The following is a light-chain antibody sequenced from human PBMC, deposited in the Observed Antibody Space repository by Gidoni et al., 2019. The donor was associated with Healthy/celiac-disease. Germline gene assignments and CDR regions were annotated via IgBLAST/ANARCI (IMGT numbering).Light chain of an antibody. CDR2: GAS. Sequence: DIVITQSLSTLSVSRGESATLSSTANQSVSSHLAWYQQKPGQAPRLLIYGASSRATGIPDRFSGSGSGTEFTLTISSLQSEDFAVYYCQQYNNWPPWTFXXXTKVEIK. J-gene: IGKJ1*01. CDR1: QSVSSH. CDR3: QQYNNWPPWT. V-gene: IGKV3-15*01.